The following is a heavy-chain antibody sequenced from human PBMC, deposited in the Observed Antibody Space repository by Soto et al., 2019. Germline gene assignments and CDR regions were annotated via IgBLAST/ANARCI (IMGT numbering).Heavy chain of an antibody. J-gene: IGHJ6*02. CDR1: GYTFTSYG. CDR2: ISAYNGNT. Sequence: ASGKVSCKASGYTFTSYGISWVRQAPGQGLEWMGWISAYNGNTNYAQKLQGRVTMTTDTSTSTAYMELRSLRSDDTAVYYCARLWIYSGSYYCYYYYYGMDVWGQGTTVTVSS. CDR3: ARLWIYSGSYYCYYYYYGMDV. D-gene: IGHD1-26*01. V-gene: IGHV1-18*01.